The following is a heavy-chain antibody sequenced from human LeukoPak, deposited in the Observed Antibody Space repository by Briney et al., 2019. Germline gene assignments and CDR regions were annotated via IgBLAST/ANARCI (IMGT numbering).Heavy chain of an antibody. D-gene: IGHD3-3*01. CDR3: ASPYDFWSGYYL. Sequence: SETLSLTCTVSGGSISSYYWSWIRQPAGKGLEWVGRIYTSGSTNYNPSLKSRVTMSVDTSKNQFSLKLSSVTAADTAVYYCASPYDFWSGYYLWGQGTLVTVSS. CDR1: GGSISSYY. J-gene: IGHJ4*02. V-gene: IGHV4-4*07. CDR2: IYTSGST.